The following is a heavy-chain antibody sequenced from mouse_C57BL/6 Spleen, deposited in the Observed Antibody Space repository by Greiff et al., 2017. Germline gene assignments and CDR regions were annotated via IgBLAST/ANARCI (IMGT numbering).Heavy chain of an antibody. CDR3: ARSPYGSSPLYAMDY. D-gene: IGHD1-1*01. J-gene: IGHJ4*01. Sequence: VKLQESGAELVRPGTSVKVSCKASGYAFTNYLIEWVKQRPGQGLEWIGVINPGSGGTNYNEKFKGKATLTADKSSSTAYMQLSSLTSEDSAVYFCARSPYGSSPLYAMDYWGQGTSVTVSS. V-gene: IGHV1-54*01. CDR2: INPGSGGT. CDR1: GYAFTNYL.